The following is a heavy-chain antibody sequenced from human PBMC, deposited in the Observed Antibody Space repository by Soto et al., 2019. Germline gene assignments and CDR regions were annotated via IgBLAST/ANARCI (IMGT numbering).Heavy chain of an antibody. V-gene: IGHV3-48*02. D-gene: IGHD2-15*01. CDR1: GFTFSSYS. CDR2: ISSSSSTI. Sequence: EVQLVESGGGLVQPGGSLRLSCAASGFTFSSYSMNWVRQAPGKGLEWVSYISSSSSTIYYADSVKGRFTISRDNAKNSRYLQMNSLRDEDTAVYYCARAVVVAAASYSWYFDLWGRGTLVTVSS. CDR3: ARAVVVAAASYSWYFDL. J-gene: IGHJ2*01.